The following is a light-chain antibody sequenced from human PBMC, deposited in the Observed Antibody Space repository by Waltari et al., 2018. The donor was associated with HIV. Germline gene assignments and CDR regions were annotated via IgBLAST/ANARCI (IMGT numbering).Light chain of an antibody. CDR3: AAWDDSLDGFYV. Sequence: QSVLTQPPSASATPGQRVTISCSGSSSNIGTNYVFWYQQLPGTAPQLLIFRDNARPSGVPDRFSGSRSGTSASLVISGLRSEDEAEYYCAAWDDSLDGFYVFGSGTRVTVL. J-gene: IGLJ1*01. CDR2: RDN. CDR1: SSNIGTNY. V-gene: IGLV1-47*01.